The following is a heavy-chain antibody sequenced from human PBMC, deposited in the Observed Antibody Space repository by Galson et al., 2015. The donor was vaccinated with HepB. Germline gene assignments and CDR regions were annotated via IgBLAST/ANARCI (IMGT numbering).Heavy chain of an antibody. D-gene: IGHD6-19*01. CDR1: GFTFTDHY. J-gene: IGHJ4*02. V-gene: IGHV3-11*01. Sequence: SLRLSCAASGFTFTDHYMSWIRQAPGKGLEWVSYISGSGSFINYADSVKGRFTMSRDNAKNSVYLQLNSLRVKDTAVYYCARERQFLRDFDSWGQGTLVTVSS. CDR2: ISGSGSFI. CDR3: ARERQFLRDFDS.